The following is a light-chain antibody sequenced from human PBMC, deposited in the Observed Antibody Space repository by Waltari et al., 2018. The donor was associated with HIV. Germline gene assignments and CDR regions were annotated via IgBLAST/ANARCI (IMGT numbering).Light chain of an antibody. Sequence: QSALTQPASVSGSPGLSITISCTGTSSDVGNYNHFSWYQQHPGKAPKVIIYDVNKRPSGVSNRFSGSKSGNTASLTISGLQAEDEGLYYCCSYAGSIYVVFGGGTKVTVL. V-gene: IGLV2-23*02. CDR3: CSYAGSIYVV. CDR2: DVN. J-gene: IGLJ2*01. CDR1: SSDVGNYNH.